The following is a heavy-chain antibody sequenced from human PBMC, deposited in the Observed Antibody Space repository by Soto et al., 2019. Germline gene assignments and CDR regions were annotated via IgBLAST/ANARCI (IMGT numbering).Heavy chain of an antibody. CDR1: GCTFSSYA. Sequence: ASVKVSCKASGCTFSSYAISWVRQAPGQGLEWMGGIIPIFGTANYAPKIQGRVTITADESTSTAYMELSSLRAEDTAVYYCARPHECSSTSCYAHDAFDIWGQGTMVTVSS. D-gene: IGHD2-2*01. CDR2: IIPIFGTA. CDR3: ARPHECSSTSCYAHDAFDI. V-gene: IGHV1-69*13. J-gene: IGHJ3*02.